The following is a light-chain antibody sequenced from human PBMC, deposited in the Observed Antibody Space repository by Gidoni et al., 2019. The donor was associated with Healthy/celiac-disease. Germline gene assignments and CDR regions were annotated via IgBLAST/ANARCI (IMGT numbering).Light chain of an antibody. J-gene: IGLJ2*01. Sequence: SALTQPRSVSGSPGQSVTISCTGTSSDVGGYHYVSWYQQHPGKAHKLMIYDVSKRPSGVPDRFSGSKSGNTASLTISGLQAEDEADYYCCSYAGSYTLVFGGGTKLTVL. CDR2: DVS. CDR3: CSYAGSYTLV. CDR1: SSDVGGYHY. V-gene: IGLV2-11*01.